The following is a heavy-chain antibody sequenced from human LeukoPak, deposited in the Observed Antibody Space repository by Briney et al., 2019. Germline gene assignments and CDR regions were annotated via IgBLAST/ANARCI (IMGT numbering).Heavy chain of an antibody. V-gene: IGHV1-69*01. CDR3: TRDPLAASAPGYFDS. Sequence: SVKVSCKPSGGTFNNYAVAWVRQAPGQGLEWMGQIIPIFGTASYAPKFQGRVAITADELSTTAYMELSSLISEDTAVYYCTRDPLAASAPGYFDSWGQGSLVTVSS. D-gene: IGHD6-13*01. J-gene: IGHJ4*02. CDR1: GGTFNNYA. CDR2: IIPIFGTA.